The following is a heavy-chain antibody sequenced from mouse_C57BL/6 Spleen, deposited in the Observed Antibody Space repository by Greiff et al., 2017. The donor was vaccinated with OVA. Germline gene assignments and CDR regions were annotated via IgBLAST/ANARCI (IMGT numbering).Heavy chain of an antibody. D-gene: IGHD2-3*01. CDR1: GYTFTSYW. CDR2: IDPNSGGT. CDR3: ARTEEDDGYPAWFAY. V-gene: IGHV1-72*01. J-gene: IGHJ3*01. Sequence: QVQLKQPGAELVKPGASVKLSCKASGYTFTSYWMHWVKQRPGRGLEWIGRIDPNSGGTKYNEKFKSKATLTVDKPSSTAYMQLSSLTSEDSAVYYCARTEEDDGYPAWFAYWGQGTLVTVSA.